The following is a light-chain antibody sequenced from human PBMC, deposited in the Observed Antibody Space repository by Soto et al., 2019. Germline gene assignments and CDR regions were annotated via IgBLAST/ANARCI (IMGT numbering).Light chain of an antibody. J-gene: IGKJ1*01. CDR3: LQDYNYPPT. Sequence: AIQMTQSPPALSASVGDRVTITCRASQDIRNDLAWFQQKPGSAPKILISVATNLQSGVPSRFRGSGFGTDFTLTISSLQPEDFASYFCLQDYNYPPTFGQGTKVDI. CDR2: VAT. CDR1: QDIRND. V-gene: IGKV1-6*01.